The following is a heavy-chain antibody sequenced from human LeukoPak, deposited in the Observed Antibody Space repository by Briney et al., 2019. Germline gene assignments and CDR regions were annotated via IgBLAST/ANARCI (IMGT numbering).Heavy chain of an antibody. CDR1: GYTFTSYD. V-gene: IGHV1-8*03. J-gene: IGHJ4*02. Sequence: GASVNVSCKASGYTFTSYDINWVRQATGQGLEWMGWINPNSGNTGSTQKFQGRVTITRNTSISTAYMGLSSLRSEDTAVYYCARVDGSPDYWGQGTLVTVSS. D-gene: IGHD2-15*01. CDR2: INPNSGNT. CDR3: ARVDGSPDY.